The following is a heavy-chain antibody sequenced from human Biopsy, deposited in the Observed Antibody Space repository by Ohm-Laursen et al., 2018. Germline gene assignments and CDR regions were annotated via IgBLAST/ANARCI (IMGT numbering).Heavy chain of an antibody. Sequence: GASVKVSCKGSGYIFTSFGVSWVRQAPGHGLEWTGWVSTYNGNTEYEQKFQGRVTMTTDTSANTAYMELRSLRSDDTAVYFCARVREGGLLDYWGQGILVTVSS. D-gene: IGHD3-16*01. CDR3: ARVREGGLLDY. V-gene: IGHV1-18*01. J-gene: IGHJ4*02. CDR2: VSTYNGNT. CDR1: GYIFTSFG.